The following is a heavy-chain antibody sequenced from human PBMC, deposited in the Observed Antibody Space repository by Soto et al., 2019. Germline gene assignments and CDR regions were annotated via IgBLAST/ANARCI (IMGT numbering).Heavy chain of an antibody. CDR3: AKGIGVPAATYYYYYYMDV. CDR1: GFTFSSYA. CDR2: ISGSGGST. D-gene: IGHD2-2*01. Sequence: GGSLRLSCAASGFTFSSYAMSWVRQAPGKGLEWVSAISGSGGSTYYADSVKGRFTISRDNSKNTLYLQMNSLRAEDTAVYYCAKGIGVPAATYYYYYYMDVWGKGTKVTVSS. V-gene: IGHV3-23*01. J-gene: IGHJ6*03.